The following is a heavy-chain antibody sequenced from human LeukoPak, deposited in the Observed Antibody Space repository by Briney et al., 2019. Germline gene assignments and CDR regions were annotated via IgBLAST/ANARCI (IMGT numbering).Heavy chain of an antibody. D-gene: IGHD6-13*01. CDR1: GGSISSGSYY. J-gene: IGHJ6*03. V-gene: IGHV4-61*02. CDR2: IYTSGST. Sequence: SETLSLTCTVSGGSISSGSYYWSWIRQPAGKGLDWIGRIYTSGSTNYNPSLKSRVTISVDTSKNQFSLKLSSVTAADTAVYYCARDQQLVPSGSYYYYYYMDVWGKGTTVTVSS. CDR3: ARDQQLVPSGSYYYYYYMDV.